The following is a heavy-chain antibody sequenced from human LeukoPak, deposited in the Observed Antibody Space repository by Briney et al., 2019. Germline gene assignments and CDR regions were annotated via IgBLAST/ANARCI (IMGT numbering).Heavy chain of an antibody. V-gene: IGHV4-31*03. D-gene: IGHD3-10*01. CDR1: SGSTCSGGYY. Sequence: SGAPPITCTVSSGSTCSGGYYWSWIRLHAGEGLEWIGYIYYGGSTYYNPSLKGRVTISVDKSKNQFSLKLSSVTAADTAVYYCACDPSYGSGLDIWGQGTMVTVSS. CDR2: IYYGGST. CDR3: ACDPSYGSGLDI. J-gene: IGHJ3*02.